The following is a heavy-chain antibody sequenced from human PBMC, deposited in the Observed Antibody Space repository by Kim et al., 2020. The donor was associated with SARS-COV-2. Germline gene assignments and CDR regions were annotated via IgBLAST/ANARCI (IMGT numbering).Heavy chain of an antibody. D-gene: IGHD3-16*01. J-gene: IGHJ3*02. CDR3: ARSSWGTDAFDI. CDR2: IYYSGST. Sequence: SETLSLTCTVSGGSISSGGYYWSWIRQHPGKGLEWIGYIYYSGSTYYNPSLKSRVTISVDTSKNQFSLKLSSVTAADTAVYYCARSSWGTDAFDIWGQGTMVTVSS. CDR1: GGSISSGGYY. V-gene: IGHV4-31*03.